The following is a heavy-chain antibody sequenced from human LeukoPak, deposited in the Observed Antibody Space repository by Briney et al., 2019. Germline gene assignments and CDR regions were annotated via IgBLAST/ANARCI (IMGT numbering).Heavy chain of an antibody. CDR3: ARVVRAQQNKHYYYYYYMDV. CDR1: GYTFTSYG. J-gene: IGHJ6*03. V-gene: IGHV1-18*01. CDR2: ISAYNGNT. Sequence: ASAKVSCKASGYTFTSYGISWVRQAPGQGLEWMGWISAYNGNTNYAQKLQGRVTMTTDTSTSTAYMELRSLRSDDTAVYYCARVVRAQQNKHYYYYYYMDVWGKGTTVTVSS. D-gene: IGHD1/OR15-1a*01.